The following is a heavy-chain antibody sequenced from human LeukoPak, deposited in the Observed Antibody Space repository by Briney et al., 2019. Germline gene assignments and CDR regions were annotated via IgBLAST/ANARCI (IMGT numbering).Heavy chain of an antibody. D-gene: IGHD6-6*01. Sequence: SETLSLTCTVSGGSISSYYWSWIRQPAGKGLEWIGRIYTSGSTNYNPSLKSRVTMSVDTSKNQFSLKLSSVTAADTAVYYCARAVAARGLNYYYYYYMDVWGKGTTVTVSS. CDR3: ARAVAARGLNYYYYYYMDV. CDR1: GGSISSYY. V-gene: IGHV4-4*07. J-gene: IGHJ6*03. CDR2: IYTSGST.